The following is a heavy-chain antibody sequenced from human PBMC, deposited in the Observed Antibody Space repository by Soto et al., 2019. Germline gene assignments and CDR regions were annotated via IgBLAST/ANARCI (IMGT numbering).Heavy chain of an antibody. V-gene: IGHV3-11*06. CDR3: ARHTSGWHYYDY. CDR1: GFNFSDHY. D-gene: IGHD6-19*01. CDR2: ISGSSRYT. Sequence: GGSLRLSCAASGFNFSDHYMNWIRQAPGKGLEWVSYISGSSRYTNFADSVKGRFTISRDNAKNSLYLQMDSLRAEDTAVYYCARHTSGWHYYDYWGQGTPVTVSS. J-gene: IGHJ4*02.